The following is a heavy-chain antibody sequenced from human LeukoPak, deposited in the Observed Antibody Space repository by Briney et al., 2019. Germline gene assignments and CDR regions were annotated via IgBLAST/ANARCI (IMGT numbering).Heavy chain of an antibody. D-gene: IGHD5-18*01. CDR1: GVSISNYY. CDR2: VYYSGNT. J-gene: IGHJ4*02. CDR3: ARDARGYTYGPDY. V-gene: IGHV4-59*01. Sequence: SETLSLTCSVSGVSISNYYWTWIRQPPGKGLEWVGYVYYSGNTNYNPSLKSRVTISVDTSKKQLSLRLTSVTAADTAVYYCARDARGYTYGPDYWGQGTLVTVSS.